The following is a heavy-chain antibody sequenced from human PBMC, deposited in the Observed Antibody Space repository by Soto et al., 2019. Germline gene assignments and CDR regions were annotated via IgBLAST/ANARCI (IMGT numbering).Heavy chain of an antibody. V-gene: IGHV3-48*03. CDR3: ARETLTLFGGGRDNGYYGMDV. D-gene: IGHD3-3*01. J-gene: IGHJ6*02. CDR1: GFTFSSYE. Sequence: EVQLEESGGGLVQPGGSLRLSCAASGFTFSSYEMNWVRQVPGKGLQWVSYIGTSETIRYYADSVKGRFTISRDNAKNALYLQMNSLRAEDTAIYYCARETLTLFGGGRDNGYYGMDVWGPGTTVTVSS. CDR2: IGTSETIR.